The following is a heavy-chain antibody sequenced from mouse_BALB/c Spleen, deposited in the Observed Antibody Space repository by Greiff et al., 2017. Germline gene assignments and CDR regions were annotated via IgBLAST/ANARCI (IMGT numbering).Heavy chain of an antibody. CDR2: IYPGDGDT. V-gene: IGHV1-80*01. J-gene: IGHJ2*01. CDR3: ALTGTDYFDY. Sequence: VKLQESGAELVRPGSSVKISCKASGYAFSSYWMNWVKQRPGQGLEWIGQIYPGDGDTNYNGKFKGKATLTADKSSSTAYMQLSSLTSEDSAVYFCALTGTDYFDYWGQGTTLTVSS. D-gene: IGHD4-1*01. CDR1: GYAFSSYW.